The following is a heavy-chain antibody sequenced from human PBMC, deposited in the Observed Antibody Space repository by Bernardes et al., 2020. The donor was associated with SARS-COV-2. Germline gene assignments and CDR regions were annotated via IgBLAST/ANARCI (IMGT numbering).Heavy chain of an antibody. D-gene: IGHD3-3*01. CDR2: INPNSGGT. CDR1: GYTFTGYY. Sequence: ASVKVSCKASGYTFTGYYMHWVRQAPGQGLEWMGWINPNSGGTNYAQKFQGRVTMTRDTSISTAYMELSRLRSDDTAVYYCARVPYDFWSGYYTGYFDYWGQGTLVTVSS. V-gene: IGHV1-2*02. J-gene: IGHJ4*02. CDR3: ARVPYDFWSGYYTGYFDY.